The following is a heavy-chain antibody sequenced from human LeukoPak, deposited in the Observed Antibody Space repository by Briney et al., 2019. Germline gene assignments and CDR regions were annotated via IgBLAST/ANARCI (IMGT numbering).Heavy chain of an antibody. V-gene: IGHV3-74*03. J-gene: IGHJ4*02. D-gene: IGHD4-17*01. Sequence: GGSLRLSCAASGFSLSSHWMHWVRQAPGKGPMWVSLINNDGSYITYADSVKGRFTMSRDNAGNTLYLQMNSLRADDTAVYYCARVGENFYGGFDSWGRGTLLTVSS. CDR3: ARVGENFYGGFDS. CDR2: INNDGSYI. CDR1: GFSLSSHW.